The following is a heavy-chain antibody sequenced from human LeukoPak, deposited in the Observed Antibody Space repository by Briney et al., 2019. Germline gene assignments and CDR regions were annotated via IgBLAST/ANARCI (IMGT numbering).Heavy chain of an antibody. J-gene: IGHJ4*02. Sequence: PGGSLRLSRAASGFTFSSYWMHWVRQAPGKGLEWVANIKQDGSEKYYVDSVKGRFTISRDNAKNSLYLQMNSLRAEDTAVYSCVRDGDTSGYANWGQGTLVTVSS. CDR3: VRDGDTSGYAN. D-gene: IGHD3-22*01. CDR2: IKQDGSEK. CDR1: GFTFSSYW. V-gene: IGHV3-7*01.